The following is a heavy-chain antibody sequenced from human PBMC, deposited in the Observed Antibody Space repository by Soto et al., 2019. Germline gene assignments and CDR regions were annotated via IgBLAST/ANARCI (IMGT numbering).Heavy chain of an antibody. V-gene: IGHV4-4*02. CDR3: ARGYYYDSSGYYSYCFDP. Sequence: SSETLSLTCAVSGGSISSSNWWSWVRQPPGKGLEWIGEIYHSGSTNYNPSLKSRVTISVDKSKNQFSLKLSSVTAADTAVYYCARGYYYDSSGYYSYCFDPWGQGTLVTVSS. CDR2: IYHSGST. CDR1: GGSISSSNW. D-gene: IGHD3-22*01. J-gene: IGHJ5*02.